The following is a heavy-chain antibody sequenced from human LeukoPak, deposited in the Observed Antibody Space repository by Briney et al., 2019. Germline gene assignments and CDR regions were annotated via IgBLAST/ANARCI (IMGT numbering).Heavy chain of an antibody. Sequence: PGGSLRLSCAASGFSFSTYWMSWVRQSAGKGLEWAANINLDGSQTYYLDSVKDRFTISRDNAKNLLYLQMNSLRAEDTAVYYCVRAIDYWGQGTLVTVSS. CDR2: INLDGSQT. CDR3: VRAIDY. V-gene: IGHV3-7*05. CDR1: GFSFSTYW. J-gene: IGHJ4*02.